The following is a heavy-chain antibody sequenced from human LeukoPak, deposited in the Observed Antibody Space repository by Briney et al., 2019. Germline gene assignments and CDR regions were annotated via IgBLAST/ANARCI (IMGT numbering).Heavy chain of an antibody. CDR3: VRSYSSGWYYYFDY. Sequence: PSETLTLTCVVSGYSISSGYHWGWIRQPPGKGLEWIGSIYHSGSTYYNPSLKSRVTISIDTSKNQFSLKLSSVTAADTAVYYCVRSYSSGWYYYFDYWGQGTLVTVSS. V-gene: IGHV4-38-2*01. CDR1: GYSISSGYH. D-gene: IGHD6-19*01. CDR2: IYHSGST. J-gene: IGHJ4*02.